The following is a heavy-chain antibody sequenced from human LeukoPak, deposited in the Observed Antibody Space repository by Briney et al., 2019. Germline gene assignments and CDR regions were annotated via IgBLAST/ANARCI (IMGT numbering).Heavy chain of an antibody. CDR1: GYTFTSYY. D-gene: IGHD2-2*01. J-gene: IGHJ4*02. CDR3: ARDCSSTSCIDY. V-gene: IGHV1-2*02. Sequence: ASVKVSCKASGYTFTSYYMHWVRQAPGQGLEWMGWINPNSGGTNYAQKFQGRVTMTRDTSISTAYMELSRLRSDDTAVYYCARDCSSTSCIDYWGQGTLVTVSS. CDR2: INPNSGGT.